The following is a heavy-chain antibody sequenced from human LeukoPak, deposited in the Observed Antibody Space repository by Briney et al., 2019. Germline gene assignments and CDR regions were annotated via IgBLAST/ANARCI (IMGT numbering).Heavy chain of an antibody. Sequence: PRGSLRLSCAASGFSFSSYSMNWVRQAPGKGLEWVSSMSTSSSYIYYADSVKGRFTISRDNAKNSLYLQMNSLRAEDTAVYYCARAGYCSSTSCYMGSSDYWGQGTLVTVSS. CDR1: GFSFSSYS. J-gene: IGHJ4*02. CDR3: ARAGYCSSTSCYMGSSDY. CDR2: MSTSSSYI. D-gene: IGHD2-2*02. V-gene: IGHV3-21*01.